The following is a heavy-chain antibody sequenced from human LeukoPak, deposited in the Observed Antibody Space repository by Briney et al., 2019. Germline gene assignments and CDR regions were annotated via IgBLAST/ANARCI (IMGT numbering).Heavy chain of an antibody. D-gene: IGHD3-3*01. Sequence: GGSLRLSCAASGFTFSDYYMSWVRQAPGKGLEWVGRIKSKTDGGTTDYAAPVKGRFTISRDDSKNTLYLQMNSLKTEDTAVYYCTTDRSNDFWSGNWFDPWGQGTLVTVSS. CDR2: IKSKTDGGTT. J-gene: IGHJ5*02. CDR1: GFTFSDYY. V-gene: IGHV3-15*01. CDR3: TTDRSNDFWSGNWFDP.